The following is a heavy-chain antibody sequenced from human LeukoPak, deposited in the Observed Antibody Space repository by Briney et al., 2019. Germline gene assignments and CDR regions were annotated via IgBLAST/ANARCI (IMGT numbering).Heavy chain of an antibody. CDR3: ARLRGGGVATANDY. J-gene: IGHJ4*02. D-gene: IGHD3-3*01. V-gene: IGHV5-51*01. CDR2: IYPDDSDT. Sequence: GESLKISCKTYGYMFSSHWIAWVRQRPGTGLEWMGIIYPDDSDTRYSPSFQGQVTMSVDKSTNTAYLHCGGLKASDTALYFCARLRGGGVATANDYRGQGTLVTVSS. CDR1: GYMFSSHW.